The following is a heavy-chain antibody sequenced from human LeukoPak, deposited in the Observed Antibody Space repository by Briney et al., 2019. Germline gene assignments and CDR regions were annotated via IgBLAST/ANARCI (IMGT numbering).Heavy chain of an antibody. Sequence: GGSLRLSCAASGFTFSSYAMHWVRQAPGKGLEWVAVISYDGSNKYYADSVKGRFTISRDNSKNTLYLQMNSLRAEDTAVYYCARGPIQQYCSSTSCYYYAFDIWGQGTMVTVSS. J-gene: IGHJ3*02. CDR3: ARGPIQQYCSSTSCYYYAFDI. V-gene: IGHV3-30-3*01. CDR2: ISYDGSNK. D-gene: IGHD2-2*01. CDR1: GFTFSSYA.